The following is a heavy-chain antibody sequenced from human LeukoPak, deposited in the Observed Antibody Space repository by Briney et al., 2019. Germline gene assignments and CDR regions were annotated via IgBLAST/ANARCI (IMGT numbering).Heavy chain of an antibody. CDR1: GFTFSSYA. CDR3: ARLSMVRGDIRDY. V-gene: IGHV3-64*01. CDR2: ISSNGGST. D-gene: IGHD3-10*01. Sequence: GGPLRLSCAASGFTFSSYAMHWVRQAPGKGLEYVSAISSNGGSTYYANSVKGRFTISRDNSKNTLYLQMGSLRAEDMAVYYCARLSMVRGDIRDYWGQGTLVTVSS. J-gene: IGHJ4*02.